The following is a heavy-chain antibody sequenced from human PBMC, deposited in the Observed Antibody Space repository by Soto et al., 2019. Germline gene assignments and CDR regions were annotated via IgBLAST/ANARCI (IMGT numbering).Heavy chain of an antibody. CDR3: ASTTIAVVGGWAFDI. Sequence: GESLKISCKGSGYSFTSYWIGWVRQMPGKGLEWMGIIYPGDSDTRYSPSFQGQVTISADKSISTAYLQWSSLKASDTAMYYCASTTIAVVGGWAFDIWGQGTMVTVSS. J-gene: IGHJ3*02. CDR2: IYPGDSDT. D-gene: IGHD6-19*01. V-gene: IGHV5-51*01. CDR1: GYSFTSYW.